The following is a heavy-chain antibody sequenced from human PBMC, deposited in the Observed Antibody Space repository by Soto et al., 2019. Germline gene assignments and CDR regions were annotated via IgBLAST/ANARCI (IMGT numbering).Heavy chain of an antibody. V-gene: IGHV3-30*18. CDR1: GFTFSSYG. J-gene: IGHJ5*02. D-gene: IGHD3-16*02. CDR2: ISYDGIHK. Sequence: QVQLVESGGGVVQPGRSLRLSCAASGFTFSSYGIHWVRQAPGKGLEWVTVISYDGIHKFYADSVKGRFTISRDDSQNMVFLQMNSLRPEDTAVYYCAKDWPEGWGQGLIYNWFDPWGQGTLVTVSS. CDR3: AKDWPEGWGQGLIYNWFDP.